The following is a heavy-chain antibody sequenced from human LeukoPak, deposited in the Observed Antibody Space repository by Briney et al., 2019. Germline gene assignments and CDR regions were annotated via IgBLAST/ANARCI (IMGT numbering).Heavy chain of an antibody. D-gene: IGHD3-16*02. CDR3: ARDRYDYVWGSYRRPFHFDY. V-gene: IGHV3-48*03. Sequence: GGSLRLSCAASGFTFSSYEMNWVRQAPGKGLEWVSYISSSGSTIYYADSVKGGFTISRDNAKNSLYLQMKSLRAEDTAVYYCARDRYDYVWGSYRRPFHFDYWGQGTLVTVSS. CDR1: GFTFSSYE. CDR2: ISSSGSTI. J-gene: IGHJ4*02.